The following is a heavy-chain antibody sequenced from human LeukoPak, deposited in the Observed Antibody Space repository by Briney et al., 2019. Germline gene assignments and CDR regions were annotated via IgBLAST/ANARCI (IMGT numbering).Heavy chain of an antibody. Sequence: GGSLRLSCAASGFTFSSYSMNWVRQAPGKGLEWVSYISSSGSTTYYADAVKGRSTISRDNAKNSLYLQMNSLRVEDTAVYYCARVMVGARAGDVWGQGITVTVS. D-gene: IGHD1-26*01. CDR3: ARVMVGARAGDV. CDR2: ISSSGSTT. J-gene: IGHJ6*02. CDR1: GFTFSSYS. V-gene: IGHV3-48*04.